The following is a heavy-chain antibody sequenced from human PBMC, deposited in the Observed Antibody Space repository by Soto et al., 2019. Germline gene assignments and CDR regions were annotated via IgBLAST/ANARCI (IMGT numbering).Heavy chain of an antibody. CDR1: GGSFSGYY. CDR2: INHSGST. J-gene: IGHJ6*02. D-gene: IGHD3-22*01. CDR3: ARGGRSSGYYYRGSDYYGMDV. V-gene: IGHV4-34*01. Sequence: SETLSLTCAVYGGSFSGYYWSWIRQPPGKGLEWIGEINHSGSTNYNPSLKSRVTISVDTSKNQFSLKLSSVTAADTAVYYCARGGRSSGYYYRGSDYYGMDVWGQGTTVTVSS.